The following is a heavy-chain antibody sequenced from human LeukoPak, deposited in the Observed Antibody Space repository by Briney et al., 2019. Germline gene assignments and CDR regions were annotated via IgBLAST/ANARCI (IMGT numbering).Heavy chain of an antibody. D-gene: IGHD1-14*01. J-gene: IGHJ4*02. V-gene: IGHV3-7*01. CDR2: IKEDGSEK. CDR1: GFLFSRYW. CDR3: ARDSFETDIDY. Sequence: GGSLRLSCAASGFLFSRYWMSWVRQAPGKGLEWVANIKEDGSEKYYVESMKGRFAISRDNVKNSLYLQINSLRAEDTAVYYCARDSFETDIDYWGQGTLVTVSS.